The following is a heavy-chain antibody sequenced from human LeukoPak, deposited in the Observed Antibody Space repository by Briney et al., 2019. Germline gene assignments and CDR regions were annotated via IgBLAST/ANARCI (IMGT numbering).Heavy chain of an antibody. CDR1: GYSISSGYF. D-gene: IGHD2-21*01. Sequence: SETLSLTCTVSGYSISSGYFWGWIRQPPGKGLEWIGTIYHSGSTYYNASLESRVTISVDTSKNQFSLKLSSVTAADTAVYYCARGVVVFYYYYYMDVWGKGTTVTISS. CDR3: ARGVVVFYYYYYMDV. J-gene: IGHJ6*03. CDR2: IYHSGST. V-gene: IGHV4-38-2*02.